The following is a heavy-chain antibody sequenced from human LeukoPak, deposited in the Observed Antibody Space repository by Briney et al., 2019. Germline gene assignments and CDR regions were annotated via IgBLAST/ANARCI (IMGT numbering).Heavy chain of an antibody. J-gene: IGHJ5*02. V-gene: IGHV1-69*13. Sequence: ASVKVSCKASGGTFSSYAISWVRQAPGQGLGWMGGIIPIFGTANYAQKFQGRVTITADESTSTAYMELSSLRSDDTAVYYCAKVPNWFDPWGQGTLVTVSS. CDR3: AKVPNWFDP. CDR1: GGTFSSYA. CDR2: IIPIFGTA.